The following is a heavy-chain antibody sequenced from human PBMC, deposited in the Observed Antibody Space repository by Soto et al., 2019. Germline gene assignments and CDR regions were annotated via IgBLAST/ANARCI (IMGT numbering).Heavy chain of an antibody. CDR3: AGRLMSAPGTGHYYGMDV. Sequence: GASVKVSCKAAGFTYTSSAVQWVRQARGQRLEWIGWIVVGSGSTYYAQKFQERVTITRDMSTSTAYMELSSLRSEDTAVYYCAGRLMSAPGTGHYYGMDVWGQGDTVTVSS. V-gene: IGHV1-58*01. J-gene: IGHJ6*02. D-gene: IGHD6-6*01. CDR2: IVVGSGST. CDR1: GFTYTSSA.